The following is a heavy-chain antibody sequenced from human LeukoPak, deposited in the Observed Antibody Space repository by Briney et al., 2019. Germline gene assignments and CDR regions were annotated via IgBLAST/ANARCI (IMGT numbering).Heavy chain of an antibody. CDR1: GFTFGDYA. CDR3: ARGIDDFWSGLIDN. CDR2: INWNGGRK. J-gene: IGHJ4*02. D-gene: IGHD3-3*01. V-gene: IGHV3-20*04. Sequence: GGSLRLSCAASGFTFGDYAMSWVRQVPGKGLEWVSDINWNGGRKGYADSVKGRFTISRDNAKNSLYLQMNSLRAEDTAVYYCARGIDDFWSGLIDNWGQGILVTVSS.